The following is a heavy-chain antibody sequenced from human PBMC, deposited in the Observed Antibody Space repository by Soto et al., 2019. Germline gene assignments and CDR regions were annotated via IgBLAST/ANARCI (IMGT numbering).Heavy chain of an antibody. Sequence: QVQLVESGGGLVKPGGSLRLSCAASGFAFSDPYMSWIRQAPGKGLEWISYISSSGSTIYYADSVKGRFTISRDNAKKSLFLQMGRIAADDTAVYYWTRGGASVTTPFDYWGQGTQVTVSS. D-gene: IGHD4-17*01. CDR3: TRGGASVTTPFDY. V-gene: IGHV3-11*01. CDR1: GFAFSDPY. J-gene: IGHJ4*02. CDR2: ISSSGSTI.